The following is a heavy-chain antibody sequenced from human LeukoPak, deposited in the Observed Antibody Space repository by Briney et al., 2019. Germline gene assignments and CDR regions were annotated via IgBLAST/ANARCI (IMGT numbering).Heavy chain of an antibody. D-gene: IGHD3-22*01. CDR2: ISDSGGST. Sequence: GGSLRLSYAASGFTFSSYAMSWVRQAPGKGLEWVSAISDSGGSTYYADSVEGRFAISRDNSKNTLYLQMNSLRAEDTAVYYCAKEVYDGRGYLNNYWGQGTLVTVSS. CDR3: AKEVYDGRGYLNNY. J-gene: IGHJ4*02. V-gene: IGHV3-23*01. CDR1: GFTFSSYA.